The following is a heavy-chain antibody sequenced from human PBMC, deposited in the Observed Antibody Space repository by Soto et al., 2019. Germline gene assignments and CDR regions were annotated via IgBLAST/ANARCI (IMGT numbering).Heavy chain of an antibody. CDR1: GFTLSNYA. D-gene: IGHD6-13*01. CDR2: MTSGGST. Sequence: GGSLRLSCAASGFTLSNYAMNWVRQAPGKGLEWVSSMTSGGSTYYADSVKGRFTISRDTSKNTLDLQMNSLRADDTAVYYCAKAPPGNSWFGYLDCWGQGTLVTVSS. V-gene: IGHV3-23*01. J-gene: IGHJ4*02. CDR3: AKAPPGNSWFGYLDC.